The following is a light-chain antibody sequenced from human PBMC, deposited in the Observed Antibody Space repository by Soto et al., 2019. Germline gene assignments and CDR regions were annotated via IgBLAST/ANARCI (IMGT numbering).Light chain of an antibody. V-gene: IGKV1-39*01. Sequence: DIQMTQSPSTLSATAGDRVTITCRASQSISSWLAWYQQKPGKAPKLLIYDASTLQSGVPSRFRGGASGTDFTLTISSLQLDDFATYYCQQSYNTPLTFGQGTKVDIK. J-gene: IGKJ1*01. CDR3: QQSYNTPLT. CDR2: DAS. CDR1: QSISSW.